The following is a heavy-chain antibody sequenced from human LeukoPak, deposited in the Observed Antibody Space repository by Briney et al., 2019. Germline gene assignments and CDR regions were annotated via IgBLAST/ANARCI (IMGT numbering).Heavy chain of an antibody. Sequence: PGGSLRLSCAASGFTFSSYVMHWVRQAPGKGLEWVAVIWYDGSNKYYADSVKGRFTISRDNSKNTLYLQMNSLRAEDTAVYYCARDEGVTPFDYWGQGTLVTVSS. D-gene: IGHD2-21*02. J-gene: IGHJ4*02. CDR3: ARDEGVTPFDY. V-gene: IGHV3-33*01. CDR2: IWYDGSNK. CDR1: GFTFSSYV.